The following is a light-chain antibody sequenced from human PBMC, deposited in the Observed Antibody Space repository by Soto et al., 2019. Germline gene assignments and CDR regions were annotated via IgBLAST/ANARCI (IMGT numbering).Light chain of an antibody. CDR1: QSVSSN. CDR2: DVS. V-gene: IGKV3D-15*01. J-gene: IGKJ4*01. Sequence: EIVMTQSPATLSVSPGERATLSCWASQSVSSNLAWYQQKPGQAPRLLIYDVSTRATGIPTRFSGSGSGTECTLTSSGLESEDFAAYYCQQYNNWPLTFGGGTKVEIK. CDR3: QQYNNWPLT.